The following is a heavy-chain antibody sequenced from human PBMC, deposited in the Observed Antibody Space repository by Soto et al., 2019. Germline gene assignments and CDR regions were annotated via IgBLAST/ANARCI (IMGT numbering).Heavy chain of an antibody. Sequence: PSETLSLTCTVSGGSITGGSISTTTYYWGWMRQPPGKGLEWIASFFIGGNTYYNPSLKSRVTISVDTSKNQFSLKLSSVTAADTAVYYCAAYLDYYDSSVDYWGQGTLVTVSS. D-gene: IGHD3-22*01. J-gene: IGHJ4*02. V-gene: IGHV4-39*01. CDR3: AAYLDYYDSSVDY. CDR2: FFIGGNT. CDR1: GGSITGGSISTTTYY.